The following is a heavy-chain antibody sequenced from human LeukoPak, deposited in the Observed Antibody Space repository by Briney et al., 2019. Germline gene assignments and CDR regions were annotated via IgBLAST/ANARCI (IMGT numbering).Heavy chain of an antibody. CDR2: INSDGSST. D-gene: IGHD4-17*01. V-gene: IGHV3-74*01. Sequence: GGSLRLSCAASGFTFSSYWMHWVRQAPGRGLVWVSRINSDGSSTSYADCVKGRFTISRENAQNTLYLQMNSLRAEDTAVYYCARDSPTTVTPDFDYWGQGTLVTVSS. CDR1: GFTFSSYW. J-gene: IGHJ4*02. CDR3: ARDSPTTVTPDFDY.